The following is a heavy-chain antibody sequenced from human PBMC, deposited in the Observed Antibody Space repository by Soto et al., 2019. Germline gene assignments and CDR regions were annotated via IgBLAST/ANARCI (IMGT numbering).Heavy chain of an antibody. Sequence: QVQLVQSGAEVRQPASSVKVSCKTSGATFSSYAITWVRQAPGQGLEWMGGIVPTVDTSTYAQKFQGRITITADQFTSTVYRELSSLRSDDTAVYYCVRVVAIPGYPDNWGQGTLVTVSS. D-gene: IGHD5-12*01. CDR3: VRVVAIPGYPDN. CDR2: IVPTVDTS. CDR1: GATFSSYA. V-gene: IGHV1-69*12. J-gene: IGHJ4*02.